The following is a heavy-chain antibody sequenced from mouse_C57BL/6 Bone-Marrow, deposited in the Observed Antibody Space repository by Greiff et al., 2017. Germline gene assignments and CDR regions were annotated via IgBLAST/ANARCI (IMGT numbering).Heavy chain of an antibody. CDR2: IDPSDSYT. J-gene: IGHJ1*03. V-gene: IGHV1-69*01. D-gene: IGHD2-1*01. CDR1: GYTFTSYW. CDR3: ARWGHGNYWYFDV. Sequence: QVQLQQSGAELVMPGASVKLSCKASGYTFTSYWMHWVKQRPGQGLEWIGEIDPSDSYTNYNQKFKGKSTLTVDKSSSTAYMQRSSLTSEDSAVYYCARWGHGNYWYFDVWGTGTTVTVSS.